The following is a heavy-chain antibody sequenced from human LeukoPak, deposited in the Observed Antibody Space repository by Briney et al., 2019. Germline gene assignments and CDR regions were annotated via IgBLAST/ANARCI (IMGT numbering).Heavy chain of an antibody. CDR1: GFTFNNHW. J-gene: IGHJ4*02. V-gene: IGHV3-74*01. CDR3: ARDVNWNQVDY. Sequence: GGSLRLSCAVSGFTFNNHWMHWVRQAPGTGLVWISRINTDGRTTNYADSVKGRFTISRDNARNMFYLQMNSLRAEDTAVYYCARDVNWNQVDYWGQGSPVTVSS. D-gene: IGHD1-20*01. CDR2: INTDGRTT.